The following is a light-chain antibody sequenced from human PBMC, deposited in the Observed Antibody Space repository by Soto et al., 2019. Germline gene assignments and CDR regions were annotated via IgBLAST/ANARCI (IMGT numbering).Light chain of an antibody. CDR2: TTS. Sequence: DIQMTQSPSSLSASVGDRVTITCRASQTIAMYVNWFQQKPGKAPKPLIYTTSSLQSGVPPRFSGSGSETDFTLTISCLQPEDSATYYCQQSFTTPYTFGQGTKLEIK. J-gene: IGKJ2*01. CDR1: QTIAMY. V-gene: IGKV1-39*01. CDR3: QQSFTTPYT.